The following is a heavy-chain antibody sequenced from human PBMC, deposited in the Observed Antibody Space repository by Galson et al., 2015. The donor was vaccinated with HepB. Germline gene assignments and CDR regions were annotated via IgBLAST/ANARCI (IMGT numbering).Heavy chain of an antibody. D-gene: IGHD2-21*02. J-gene: IGHJ4*02. V-gene: IGHV3-7*01. Sequence: SLRLSCAASTFIFSTYSMDWVRQAPGKGLEWVANIKQDGSEKYYVDSVRGRFTISRDNAKNSLYLQMNSLRAEDTAVYYCARETDCSNGVCYLAYCGGDCQGGGQGTLVTVSS. CDR3: ARETDCSNGVCYLAYCGGDCQG. CDR2: IKQDGSEK. CDR1: TFIFSTYS.